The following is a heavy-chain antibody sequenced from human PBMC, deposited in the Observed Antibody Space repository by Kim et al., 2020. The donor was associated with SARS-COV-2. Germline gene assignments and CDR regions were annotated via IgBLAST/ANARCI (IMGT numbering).Heavy chain of an antibody. CDR2: IWYDGSNK. CDR1: GFTFSSYG. Sequence: GGSLRLSCAASGFTFSSYGMHWVRQAPGKELEWVAVIWYDGSNKYYADSVKGRFTISRDNSKNTLYLQMNSLRAEDTAVYYCAREAPRGIAASGGMDVWGQGTTVTVSS. CDR3: AREAPRGIAASGGMDV. J-gene: IGHJ6*02. V-gene: IGHV3-33*01. D-gene: IGHD6-13*01.